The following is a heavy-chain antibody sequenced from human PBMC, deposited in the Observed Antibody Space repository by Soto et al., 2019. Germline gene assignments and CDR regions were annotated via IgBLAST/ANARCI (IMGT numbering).Heavy chain of an antibody. CDR3: AREAPYCTSATCPKFYDMDV. D-gene: IGHD2-2*01. J-gene: IGHJ6*02. V-gene: IGHV1-69*01. Sequence: QVQLVQSGAEVKKPGSSVKVSCKASGGTFGSYAITWVRRAPGQGLEWLGGIIPILNSPAYAQKFQARVVITADEITNTTDMDLNSLRFDDTAVYYCAREAPYCTSATCPKFYDMDVWGQGTTVTVAS. CDR1: GGTFGSYA. CDR2: IIPILNSP.